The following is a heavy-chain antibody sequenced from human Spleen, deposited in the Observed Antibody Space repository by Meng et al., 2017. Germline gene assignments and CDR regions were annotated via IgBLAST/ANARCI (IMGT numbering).Heavy chain of an antibody. CDR3: ARGSMVRGVTPDY. CDR1: GYSFTSYW. CDR2: IYPGDSDT. Sequence: GESLKISCKGSGYSFTSYWIGWVRQMPGRGLEWMGIIYPGDSDTRYSPSFQGQVTISADKSISTAYLQWSSLKASDTAMYYCARGSMVRGVTPDYWGQGTLVTVSS. D-gene: IGHD3-10*01. J-gene: IGHJ4*02. V-gene: IGHV5-51*01.